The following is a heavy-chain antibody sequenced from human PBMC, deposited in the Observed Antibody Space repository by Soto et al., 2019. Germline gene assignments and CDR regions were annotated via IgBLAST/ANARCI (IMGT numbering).Heavy chain of an antibody. CDR1: GGTFRIYA. D-gene: IGHD3-22*01. J-gene: IGHJ4*02. V-gene: IGHV1-69*01. CDR3: ARGSDSSGYRLGGSCDY. CDR2: IIPVYGTS. Sequence: QVQLVQSGAEVKKPGSSVKVSCKASGGTFRIYAISWVRQAPGQGLEWMGGIIPVYGTSNYAQKFKGRVTMTADESTNTAYMELSSLRSEDTAVYYCARGSDSSGYRLGGSCDYWGQGTLVTVPS.